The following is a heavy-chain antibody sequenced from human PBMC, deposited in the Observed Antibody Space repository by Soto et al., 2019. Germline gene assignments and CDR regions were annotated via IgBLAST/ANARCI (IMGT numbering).Heavy chain of an antibody. CDR2: INEGGSEK. CDR3: AKGGHLYY. V-gene: IGHV3-7*01. J-gene: IGHJ4*02. Sequence: EVQLVESGGGLVQPGGSLRLSCEASGFPFSSFWMSWVRQAPGKGLEWVANINEGGSEKYYVDSVRGRFTISRDNTKNSLSLQMNSLRAEDTALYYCAKGGHLYYWGQGTPVTVSS. CDR1: GFPFSSFW.